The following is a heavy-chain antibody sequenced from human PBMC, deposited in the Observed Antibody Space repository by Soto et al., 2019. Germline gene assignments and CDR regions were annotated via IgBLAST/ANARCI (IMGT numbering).Heavy chain of an antibody. D-gene: IGHD5-18*01. J-gene: IGHJ4*02. CDR2: INGSADST. V-gene: IGHV3-23*01. CDR3: ASLDTARIQIAGY. Sequence: PGGSLRLSCAASGFTFSSYAMIWVRQAPGKGPEWVSTINGSADSTYYADSVKGRFTISRDNSKNTLYLQMNSLRAEDTAVYYCASLDTARIQIAGYWGQGIQVTVSS. CDR1: GFTFSSYA.